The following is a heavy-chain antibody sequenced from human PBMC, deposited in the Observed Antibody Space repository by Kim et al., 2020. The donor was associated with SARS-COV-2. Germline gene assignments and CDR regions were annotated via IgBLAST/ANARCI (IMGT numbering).Heavy chain of an antibody. D-gene: IGHD2-8*02. V-gene: IGHV3-21*01. CDR3: AKAFDCTGGVCRQPKYNWFDP. J-gene: IGHJ5*02. CDR2: ISSSSSYI. CDR1: GFTFSSYS. Sequence: GGSLRLSCAASGFTFSSYSMNWVRQAPGKGLEWVSSISSSSSYIYYADSVKGRFTISRDNAKNSLYLQMNSLRAEVTAVYYCAKAFDCTGGVCRQPKYNWFDPWGQGTLVTVSS.